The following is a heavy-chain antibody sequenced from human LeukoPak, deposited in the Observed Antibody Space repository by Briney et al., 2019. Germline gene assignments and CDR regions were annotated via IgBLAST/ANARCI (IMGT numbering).Heavy chain of an antibody. CDR3: ARADCSSTSCYGGVRWFDP. J-gene: IGHJ5*02. Sequence: ASVKVSCKASGGTFSSYAISWVRQAPGQGLEWMGGLIPIFGTANYAQKFQGRVTITTDQSTSTTYMELSSLRSEDTAVYYCARADCSSTSCYGGVRWFDPWGQGTLVTVSS. D-gene: IGHD2-2*01. CDR1: GGTFSSYA. V-gene: IGHV1-69*05. CDR2: LIPIFGTA.